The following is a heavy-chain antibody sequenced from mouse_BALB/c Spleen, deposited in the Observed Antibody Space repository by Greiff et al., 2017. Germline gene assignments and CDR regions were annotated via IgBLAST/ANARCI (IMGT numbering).Heavy chain of an antibody. CDR2: IDPSDSYT. V-gene: IGHV1-69*02. CDR3: ARDNAMDY. Sequence: QVQLQQSGAELVKPGASVKLSCKASGYTFTSYWMHWVKQRPGQGLEWIGEIDPSDSYTNYNQKFKGKATLTVDKSSSTAYMQLSSLTSEDSAVYYCARDNAMDYWGQGTSVTVSS. J-gene: IGHJ4*01. CDR1: GYTFTSYW.